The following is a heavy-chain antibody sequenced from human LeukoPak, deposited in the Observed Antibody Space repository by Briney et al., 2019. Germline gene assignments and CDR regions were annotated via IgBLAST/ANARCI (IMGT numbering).Heavy chain of an antibody. Sequence: GGSLRLSCAASGFTFSSYSMNWVRQAPGKGLEWVSYISSSSSTIYYADSVKGRFTISRDNAKNSLYLQMNSLRAEDTAVYYCARDVEEGVTIFGVVIPYYYYYMDVWGKGTTVTVSS. D-gene: IGHD3-3*01. CDR2: ISSSSSTI. J-gene: IGHJ6*03. CDR3: ARDVEEGVTIFGVVIPYYYYYMDV. V-gene: IGHV3-48*04. CDR1: GFTFSSYS.